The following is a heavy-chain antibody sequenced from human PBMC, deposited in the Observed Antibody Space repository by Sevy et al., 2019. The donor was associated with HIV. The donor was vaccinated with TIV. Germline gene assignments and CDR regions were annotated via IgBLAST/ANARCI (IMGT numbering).Heavy chain of an antibody. CDR3: ARVDSSGWYGAFDI. D-gene: IGHD6-19*01. V-gene: IGHV1-3*01. CDR1: GYTFTSYA. J-gene: IGHJ3*02. Sequence: ASVKVSCKASGYTFTSYAMHWVRQAPGQRLEWMGWINAGNGNTKYSQKFQGRVIITRGTSASTAYMELSSLRSEDTAVYYCARVDSSGWYGAFDIWGQGTMVTVSS. CDR2: INAGNGNT.